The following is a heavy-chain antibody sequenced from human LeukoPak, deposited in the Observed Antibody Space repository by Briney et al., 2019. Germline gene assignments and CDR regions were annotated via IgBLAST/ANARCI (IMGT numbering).Heavy chain of an antibody. CDR3: ARGPRYSFY. Sequence: GGSLRLSCAASGFTFSDSGMTWVRQAPGKGLEWISVIYIDGTTYYADSVKGRFTISRDQANNTLYLQMNTLRDEDTAVYYCARGPRYSFYWGQGTLVSVSS. CDR2: IYIDGTT. V-gene: IGHV3-53*01. J-gene: IGHJ4*02. D-gene: IGHD6-13*01. CDR1: GFTFSDSG.